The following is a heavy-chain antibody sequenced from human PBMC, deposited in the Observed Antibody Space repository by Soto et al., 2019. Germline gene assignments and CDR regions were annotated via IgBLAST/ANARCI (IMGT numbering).Heavy chain of an antibody. CDR3: ARDGVSSGWTEIDY. CDR1: GFTFSSYA. Sequence: QVQLVESGGGVVQPGRSLRLSCAASGFTFSSYAMHWVRQAPGKGLEWVAVISYDGSNKYYADSVKGRFTISRDNSKNTRYLQMNSLRAEDTAVYYCARDGVSSGWTEIDYWGQGTLVTVSS. V-gene: IGHV3-30-3*01. CDR2: ISYDGSNK. D-gene: IGHD6-19*01. J-gene: IGHJ4*02.